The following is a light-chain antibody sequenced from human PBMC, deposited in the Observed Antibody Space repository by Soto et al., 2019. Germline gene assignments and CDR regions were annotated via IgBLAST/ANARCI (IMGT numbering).Light chain of an antibody. J-gene: IGKJ4*01. Sequence: DIQMTQSPSSLSASVGDRVTFTCRASQSISNWLAWYQQQPGKAPKLLIYKASTLESGVPSRFSGSGSGTEFTLTISSLQADDFAIYYCQQYNGYRLAFGGGTNVDIK. CDR1: QSISNW. CDR3: QQYNGYRLA. V-gene: IGKV1-5*03. CDR2: KAS.